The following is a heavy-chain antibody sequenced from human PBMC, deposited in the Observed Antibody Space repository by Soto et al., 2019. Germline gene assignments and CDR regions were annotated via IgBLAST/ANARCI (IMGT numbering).Heavy chain of an antibody. J-gene: IGHJ5*02. CDR1: GYTFTSYG. D-gene: IGHD2-2*01. Sequence: QVQLVQSGAEVKKPGASVKVSCKASGYTFTSYGISWVRQAPGQGLEWMGWISAYNGNTNYAQKLQGRVTMTTDTCTSTAYMELRSLRSDDTAVYYCARDPRGYCSSTSCSPDWFDPWGQGTLVTVSS. CDR2: ISAYNGNT. V-gene: IGHV1-18*01. CDR3: ARDPRGYCSSTSCSPDWFDP.